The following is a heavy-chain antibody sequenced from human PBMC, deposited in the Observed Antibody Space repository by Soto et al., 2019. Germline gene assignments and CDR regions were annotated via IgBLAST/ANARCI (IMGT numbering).Heavy chain of an antibody. V-gene: IGHV3-30-3*01. J-gene: IGHJ6*02. D-gene: IGHD6-13*01. CDR3: ARDGIAAAGRIIGFGMDV. Sequence: VGSLRLSCATSGFTFSRYAMHRVRQAAGKGLEWVAAISYDGSNKYYADSVKGRFTISRDNCKNTLYLQMNSLRDENTAVYYCARDGIAAAGRIIGFGMDVWGQATTVTVSS. CDR2: ISYDGSNK. CDR1: GFTFSRYA.